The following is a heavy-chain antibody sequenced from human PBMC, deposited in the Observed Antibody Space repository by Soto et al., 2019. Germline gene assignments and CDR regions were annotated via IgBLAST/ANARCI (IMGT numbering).Heavy chain of an antibody. D-gene: IGHD5-12*01. CDR3: AKSPRGEMATD. J-gene: IGHJ4*02. CDR1: GYTFINHH. CDR2: INTYNGMT. V-gene: IGHV1-18*01. Sequence: QVQLVQSGGEVKKPGASVTVSCKASGYTFINHHITWVRQAPGQGLEWMAWINTYNGMTDYAQRFQGRVTMTRDISTSTAYMELRNLGSDDTAVYFCAKSPRGEMATDWGQGTLVTVSS.